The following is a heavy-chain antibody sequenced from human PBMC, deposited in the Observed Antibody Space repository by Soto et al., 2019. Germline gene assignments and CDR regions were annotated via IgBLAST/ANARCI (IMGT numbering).Heavy chain of an antibody. V-gene: IGHV3-73*01. CDR1: GFTFSGSA. CDR3: TSTLSYDYVWGTYRA. J-gene: IGHJ5*02. CDR2: IRSKANSYAT. Sequence: GGSLTLSCAASGFTFSGSAMHWARQASGKGLEWVGRIRSKANSYATAYAASVKGRFTISRDDSKNTAYLQMNSLKTEDTTVYYCTSTLSYDYVWGTYRAWGQGTLVTVSS. D-gene: IGHD3-16*02.